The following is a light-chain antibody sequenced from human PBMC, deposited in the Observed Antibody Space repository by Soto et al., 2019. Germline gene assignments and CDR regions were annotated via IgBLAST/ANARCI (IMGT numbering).Light chain of an antibody. CDR3: QQRSHWPRT. J-gene: IGKJ1*01. CDR2: DVS. V-gene: IGKV3-11*01. CDR1: QSVSSY. Sequence: DIVLTQSPATLSLSPGERATLSCRASQSVSSYLAWHQQKPGQAPRLLIYDVSNRATGIPARFSGSGSGTDFSLTISSLEPEDFAVYYCQQRSHWPRTFGQGTKVDIK.